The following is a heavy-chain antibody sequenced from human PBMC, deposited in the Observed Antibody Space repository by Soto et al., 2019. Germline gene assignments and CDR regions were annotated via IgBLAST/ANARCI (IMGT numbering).Heavy chain of an antibody. D-gene: IGHD3-22*01. CDR1: GYTLTGYY. V-gene: IGHV1-2*04. J-gene: IGHJ6*02. CDR3: ARGVSGYYSPYYYGMDV. CDR2: INPNSGGT. Sequence: ASVKVSCKASGYTLTGYYMHWVRQAPGQGLEWMGWINPNSGGTNYAQKFQGWVTMTRDTSISTAYMELSRLRSDDTAVYYCARGVSGYYSPYYYGMDVWGQGTTVTVSS.